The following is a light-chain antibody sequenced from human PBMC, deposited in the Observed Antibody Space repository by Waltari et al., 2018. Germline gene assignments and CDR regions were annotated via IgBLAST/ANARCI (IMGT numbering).Light chain of an antibody. J-gene: IGKJ1*01. Sequence: EIVMTQSPATLSVSPGERATLSCRASQGVSSKLAWYQQKPGQPPRLLLYDTSFRAAGSPARFSGSGSGTEFTLTISSLQSDDFAVYYCQQYNNWPPWTFGQGTKVEIK. CDR3: QQYNNWPPWT. V-gene: IGKV3-15*01. CDR2: DTS. CDR1: QGVSSK.